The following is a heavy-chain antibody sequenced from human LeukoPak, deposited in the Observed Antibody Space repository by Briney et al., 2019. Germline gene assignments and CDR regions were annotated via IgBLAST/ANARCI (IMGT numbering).Heavy chain of an antibody. Sequence: GGSLRLSCAASGFTLSSYWMHWVRQAPGKGLVWVSRINTDGSSTSYADSVKGRFTISRDNAKNSLYLQINNLRAEDTAVYYCARDAFQGYQFDPWGQGTLVTVSS. CDR1: GFTLSSYW. V-gene: IGHV3-74*01. CDR2: INTDGSST. J-gene: IGHJ5*02. CDR3: ARDAFQGYQFDP. D-gene: IGHD2-2*01.